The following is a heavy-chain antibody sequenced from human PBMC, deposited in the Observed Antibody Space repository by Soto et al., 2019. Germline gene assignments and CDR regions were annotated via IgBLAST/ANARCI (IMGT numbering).Heavy chain of an antibody. V-gene: IGHV4-34*01. J-gene: IGHJ6*02. CDR1: ARSFSGCY. CDR3: ARGGTIFGRHMDV. D-gene: IGHD3-3*01. CDR2: INHSGST. Sequence: SETLPLTCALYARSFSGCYRRWIRQPAGKGLEWIGEINHSGSTNYNPSLKSRVTISVDTSKNQFSLKLSSVTAADTAVYYCARGGTIFGRHMDVWGQGTTVT.